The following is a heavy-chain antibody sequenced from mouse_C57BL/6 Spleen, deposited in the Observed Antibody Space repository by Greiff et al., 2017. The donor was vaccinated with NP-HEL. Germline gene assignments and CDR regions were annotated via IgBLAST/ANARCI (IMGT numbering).Heavy chain of an antibody. CDR2: ISYDGSN. J-gene: IGHJ1*03. V-gene: IGHV3-6*01. Sequence: EVQRVESGPGLVKPSQSLSLTCSVTGYSITSGYYWNWIRQFPGNKLEWMGYISYDGSNNYNPSLKNRISITRDTSKNQFFLKLNSVTTEDTATYYCAREWVYYGSSYWGVWGTGTTVTVSS. D-gene: IGHD1-1*01. CDR1: GYSITSGYY. CDR3: AREWVYYGSSYWGV.